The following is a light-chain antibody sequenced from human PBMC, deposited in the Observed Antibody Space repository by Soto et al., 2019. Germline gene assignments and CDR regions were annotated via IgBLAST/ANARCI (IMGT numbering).Light chain of an antibody. Sequence: DIVMTQSPDSLAVSLGERATINCKSSQSISHSSNNKNKLAWYQQKPGQPPKLLISCASIRESGVPDRFSGSGSGTDFTLTISSLQAEDVAVYFCHQYSDSSWAFGQGAKVEIK. CDR2: CAS. CDR3: HQYSDSSWA. J-gene: IGKJ1*01. V-gene: IGKV4-1*01. CDR1: QSISHSSNNKNK.